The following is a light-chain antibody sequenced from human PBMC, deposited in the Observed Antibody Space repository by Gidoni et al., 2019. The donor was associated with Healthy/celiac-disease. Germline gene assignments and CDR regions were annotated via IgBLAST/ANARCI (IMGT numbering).Light chain of an antibody. CDR3: QQRSNWPPST. J-gene: IGKJ1*01. Sequence: IVFTQSPATLSLSPGERATLSCRASQSVSSYLAWYQQKPGQDTRLLIYDASNRATGIPARFSGSGSGTDFTLTISSLEPEDFEVYYCQQRSNWPPSTFXQXTKVEIK. V-gene: IGKV3-11*01. CDR1: QSVSSY. CDR2: DAS.